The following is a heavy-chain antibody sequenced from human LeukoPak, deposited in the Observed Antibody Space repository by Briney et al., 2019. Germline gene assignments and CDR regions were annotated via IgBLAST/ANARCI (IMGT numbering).Heavy chain of an antibody. V-gene: IGHV3-23*01. CDR2: ISNSGDRT. CDR1: GFTFSSYA. Sequence: GGSLRLSCAASGFTFSSYAMKWVRQSPGKGLEWVSAISNSGDRTYYADSVKGRFTISRDNSKNMLYLQMNSLRAEDTAVYYCARDPYSSGWYMYFQHWGQGTLVTVSS. J-gene: IGHJ1*01. CDR3: ARDPYSSGWYMYFQH. D-gene: IGHD6-19*01.